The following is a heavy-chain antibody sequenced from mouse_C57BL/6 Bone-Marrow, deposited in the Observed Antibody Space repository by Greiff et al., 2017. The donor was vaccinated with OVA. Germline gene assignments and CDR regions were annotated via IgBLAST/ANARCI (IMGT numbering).Heavy chain of an antibody. J-gene: IGHJ4*01. CDR1: GYTFTSYW. CDR3: ARPLYYCAIDY. CDR2: IHPNSGST. V-gene: IGHV1-64*01. Sequence: QVQLQQPGAELVKPGASVKLSCKASGYTFTSYWMHWVKQRPGQGLEWIGMIHPNSGSTNYNEKFKSKATLTVDKSSSTAYMQLSSLTSEDSAVYYCARPLYYCAIDYWGQGTSVTVSS.